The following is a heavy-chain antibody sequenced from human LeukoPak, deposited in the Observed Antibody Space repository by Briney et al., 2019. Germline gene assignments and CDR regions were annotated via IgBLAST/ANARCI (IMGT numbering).Heavy chain of an antibody. V-gene: IGHV3-53*04. J-gene: IGHJ3*02. CDR3: ARIRLDYSETRIYSFGI. CDR2: IYSGGST. D-gene: IGHD3-22*01. Sequence: PGGSLRLSCAASGFIVSSNYMSWVRQAPGKGLEWVSSIYSGGSTYYADSVKGRYTISRHNPNTLCLQMNSLKTEDTAVYYCARIRLDYSETRIYSFGIWGQGTMVTVSS. CDR1: GFIVSSNY.